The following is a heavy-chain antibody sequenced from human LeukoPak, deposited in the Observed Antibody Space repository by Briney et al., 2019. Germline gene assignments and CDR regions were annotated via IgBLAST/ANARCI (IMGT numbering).Heavy chain of an antibody. Sequence: PGGSLRLSCAASGFTVSINYMSWVRQAPGKGLEWVSVIYSGGSTYYADSVKGRFTISRDNSKNTLYLQMNSLRAEDTAVYYCAREVTLYGMDVWGQGTTVTVSS. CDR2: IYSGGST. V-gene: IGHV3-66*01. CDR1: GFTVSINY. J-gene: IGHJ6*02. D-gene: IGHD3-10*01. CDR3: AREVTLYGMDV.